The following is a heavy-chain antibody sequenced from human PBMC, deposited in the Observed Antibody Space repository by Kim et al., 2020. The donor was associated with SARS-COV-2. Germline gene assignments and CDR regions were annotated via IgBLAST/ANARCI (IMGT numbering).Heavy chain of an antibody. CDR3: AKAEMEGGFGVVIIPFDY. J-gene: IGHJ4*02. D-gene: IGHD3-3*01. Sequence: KGRFTISRDKSKNTLYLQMNSLRAEDTAVYYCAKAEMEGGFGVVIIPFDYWGQGTLVTVSS. V-gene: IGHV3-23*01.